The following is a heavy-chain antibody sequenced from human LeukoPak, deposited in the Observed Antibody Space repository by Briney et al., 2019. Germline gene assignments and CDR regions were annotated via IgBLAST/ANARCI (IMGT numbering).Heavy chain of an antibody. CDR1: GFTFSSYG. V-gene: IGHV3-30*18. CDR3: AKGRCSSTSCLFDY. Sequence: GGSLRLSCAASGFTFSSYGMHWVCQAPGKGLEGVAVISYDGSNKYYADSVKGRFTISRDNSKNTLYLQMNSLRAEDTAVYYCAKGRCSSTSCLFDYWGQGTLVTVSS. CDR2: ISYDGSNK. J-gene: IGHJ4*02. D-gene: IGHD2-2*01.